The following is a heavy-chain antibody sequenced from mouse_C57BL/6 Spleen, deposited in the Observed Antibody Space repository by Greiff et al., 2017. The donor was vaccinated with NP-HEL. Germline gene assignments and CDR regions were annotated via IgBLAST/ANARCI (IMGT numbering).Heavy chain of an antibody. CDR2: IRNKANNHAT. J-gene: IGHJ3*01. D-gene: IGHD2-5*01. V-gene: IGHV6-6*01. CDR1: GFTFSDAW. Sequence: EVQVVESGGGLVQPGGSMKLSCAASGFTFSDAWMDWVRQSPEKGLEWVAEIRNKANNHATYYAESVKGRFTISRDDSKSSVYLQMNSLRAEDTGIYYCTRRYSNYAWFAYWGQGTLVTVSA. CDR3: TRRYSNYAWFAY.